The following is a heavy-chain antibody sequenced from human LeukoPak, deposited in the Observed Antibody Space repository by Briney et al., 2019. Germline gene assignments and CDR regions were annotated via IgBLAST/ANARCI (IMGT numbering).Heavy chain of an antibody. D-gene: IGHD5-18*01. V-gene: IGHV3-30*04. CDR1: GFTFSSYA. Sequence: GGSLRLSCAASGFTFSSYAMHWVRQAPGKGLEWVAVISYDGSNKYYADSVKGRFTISRDNSKNTLYLQMNSLRAEDTAVYYCARDEDTAYFDYWGQGTLVTVSS. CDR2: ISYDGSNK. CDR3: ARDEDTAYFDY. J-gene: IGHJ4*02.